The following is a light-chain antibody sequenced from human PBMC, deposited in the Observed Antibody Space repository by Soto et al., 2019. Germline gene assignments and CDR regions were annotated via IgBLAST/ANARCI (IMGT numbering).Light chain of an antibody. CDR1: SSNIGAGYD. Sequence: QSVLTQPPSVSGAPGQRVTISCTGSSSNIGAGYDVHWYQQLPGTAPKLLIYGNSNRPSGVPDRFSGSKSGTSASLAITGRQPEDEADYYCQSYDSGLSVVFGGGTKLTVL. CDR3: QSYDSGLSVV. V-gene: IGLV1-40*01. J-gene: IGLJ2*01. CDR2: GNS.